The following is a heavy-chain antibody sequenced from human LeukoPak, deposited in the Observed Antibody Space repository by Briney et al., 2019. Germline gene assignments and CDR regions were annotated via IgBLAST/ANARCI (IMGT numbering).Heavy chain of an antibody. CDR3: ARCFRIDYGGYSSDFQH. J-gene: IGHJ1*01. D-gene: IGHD4-17*01. CDR2: ISYDGSNR. Sequence: GGSLGLSCAASGFTFNSYAMHWVRQAPGKGLEWVAVISYDGSNRYYADSVKGRFTISRDNSKNTLYLQMNSLRVEDTAVYYCARCFRIDYGGYSSDFQHWGQGTLVTVSS. V-gene: IGHV3-30*04. CDR1: GFTFNSYA.